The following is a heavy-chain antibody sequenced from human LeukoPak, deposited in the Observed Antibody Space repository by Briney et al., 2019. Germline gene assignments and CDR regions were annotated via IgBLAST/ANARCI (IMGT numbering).Heavy chain of an antibody. CDR2: ISSSSSYI. Sequence: GGSLRLSCAASGFTFSSYSMNWVRQAPGKGLEWVSSISSSSSYIYYADSVKGRFTISRDNAKNSLYLQMNSLRAEDTAVYYCARPLYCSSTSCSLQYFQHWGQAPWSPSPQ. CDR3: ARPLYCSSTSCSLQYFQH. J-gene: IGHJ1*01. V-gene: IGHV3-21*01. CDR1: GFTFSSYS. D-gene: IGHD2-2*01.